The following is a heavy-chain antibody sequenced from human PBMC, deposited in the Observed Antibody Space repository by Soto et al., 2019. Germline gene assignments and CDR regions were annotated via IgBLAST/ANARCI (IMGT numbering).Heavy chain of an antibody. CDR3: ARARAIFGVVNNWFDP. D-gene: IGHD3-3*01. CDR2: IYSGGST. CDR1: GFTFSSYS. Sequence: GGSLRLSCAASGFTFSSYSMNWVRQAPGKGLEWVSVIYSGGSTYYADSVKGRFTISRDNSKNTLYLQMNSLRAEDTAVYYCARARAIFGVVNNWFDPWGQGTLVTVSS. V-gene: IGHV3-66*01. J-gene: IGHJ5*02.